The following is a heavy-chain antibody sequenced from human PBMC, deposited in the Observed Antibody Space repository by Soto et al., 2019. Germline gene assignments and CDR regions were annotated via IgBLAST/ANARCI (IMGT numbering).Heavy chain of an antibody. V-gene: IGHV3-30*18. CDR1: GFTFRSYG. J-gene: IGHJ4*02. Sequence: PGGSLRLSCAASASGFTFRSYGMHWVRQAPGKGVQCVASISYDGSNRKYADSVKGRFTVSRDNSKNTLYLEMNSLRTEDSAVFYGVKNQDAEAHYYGPSELFFWGQGTLVTVSS. CDR3: VKNQDAEAHYYGPSELFF. CDR2: ISYDGSNR. D-gene: IGHD3-10*01.